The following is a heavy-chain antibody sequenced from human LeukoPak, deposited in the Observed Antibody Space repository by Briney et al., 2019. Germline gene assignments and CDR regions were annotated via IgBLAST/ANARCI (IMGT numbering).Heavy chain of an antibody. J-gene: IGHJ4*02. V-gene: IGHV3-30*04. CDR3: ARGVVVAATPLFDY. CDR1: GFTFSNYA. CDR2: ISYDGSNK. Sequence: PGGSLRLSCAASGFTFSNYAMHWVRQAPGKRLEWVAVISYDGSNKYSADSVKGRFTISRDNSKNTLYLQMNSLRAEDTAVYYCARGVVVAATPLFDYWGQGTLVTVSS. D-gene: IGHD2-15*01.